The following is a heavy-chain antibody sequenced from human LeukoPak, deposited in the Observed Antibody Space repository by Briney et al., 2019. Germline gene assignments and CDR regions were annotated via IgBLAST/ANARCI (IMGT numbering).Heavy chain of an antibody. CDR3: ARRAGGAAAGYWFDP. J-gene: IGHJ5*02. CDR1: GYSFTSYW. Sequence: GESLKISCKGSGYSFTSYWIGWVRQMPGKGLEWMGIIYPGDSDTRYSPSFQGQVTIPADKSISTAYLQWSSLKASDTAMYYCARRAGGAAAGYWFDPWGQGTLVTVSS. V-gene: IGHV5-51*01. D-gene: IGHD6-13*01. CDR2: IYPGDSDT.